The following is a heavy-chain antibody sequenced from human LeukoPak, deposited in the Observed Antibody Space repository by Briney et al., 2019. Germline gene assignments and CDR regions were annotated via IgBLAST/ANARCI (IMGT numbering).Heavy chain of an antibody. V-gene: IGHV3-9*01. CDR2: ISWNSGSI. J-gene: IGHJ4*02. CDR1: GFTFDDYA. D-gene: IGHD6-13*01. Sequence: GGSLRLSCAASGFTFDDYAMHWVRQAPGKGLEWVSGISWNSGSIGYADSVKGRFTISRDNAKNSLYLQMNSLRAEDTALYYCAKGIIAAAGTARRTYYFDYWGQGTLVTVSS. CDR3: AKGIIAAAGTARRTYYFDY.